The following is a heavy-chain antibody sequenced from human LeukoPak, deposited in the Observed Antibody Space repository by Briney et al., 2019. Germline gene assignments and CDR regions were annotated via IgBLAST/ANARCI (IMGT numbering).Heavy chain of an antibody. CDR1: GYTFSGHY. CDR3: ARDYWTSYYFDI. CDR2: INPKSGVT. Sequence: ASVKVSCKASGYTFSGHYIHWVRLAPGQGLEWMGWINPKSGVTNSAPKFQDRVTMTRDTSISTAFMEVSRLRSDDTAVYYCARDYWTSYYFDIWGQGTMVTVSS. D-gene: IGHD3/OR15-3a*01. V-gene: IGHV1-2*02. J-gene: IGHJ3*02.